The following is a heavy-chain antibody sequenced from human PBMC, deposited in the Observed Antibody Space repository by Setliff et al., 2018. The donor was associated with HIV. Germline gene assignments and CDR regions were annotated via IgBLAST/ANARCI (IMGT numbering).Heavy chain of an antibody. CDR3: ARRVSYASSGYPLGY. CDR1: GGTFSSYA. Sequence: SVKVSCKASGGTFSSYAITWVRQAPGQGLEWMGGIIPLHGIANYIQKFQGRVTITADKSTTTAYMELSSLRSEDTAVYYCARRVSYASSGYPLGYWGQGTQVTV. D-gene: IGHD3-22*01. J-gene: IGHJ4*02. CDR2: IIPLHGIA. V-gene: IGHV1-69*10.